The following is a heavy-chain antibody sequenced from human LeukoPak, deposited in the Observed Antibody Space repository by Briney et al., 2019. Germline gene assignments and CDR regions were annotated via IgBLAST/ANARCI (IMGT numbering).Heavy chain of an antibody. J-gene: IGHJ4*02. CDR2: INPNSGGT. CDR1: GYTFTGYY. D-gene: IGHD6-13*01. Sequence: ASVKVSCKASGYTFTGYYMHWVRQAPGQGLEWMGWINPNSGGTNYAQKFQGRVTMTRDTSIITAYMELSRLRSDDTAVYYCARTRAAAGSVVYYWGQGTLVTVSS. CDR3: ARTRAAAGSVVYY. V-gene: IGHV1-2*02.